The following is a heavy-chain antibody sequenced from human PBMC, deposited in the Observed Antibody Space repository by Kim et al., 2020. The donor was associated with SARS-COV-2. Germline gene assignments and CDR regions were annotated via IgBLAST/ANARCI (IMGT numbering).Heavy chain of an antibody. D-gene: IGHD4-17*01. V-gene: IGHV3-21*01. CDR3: ARDSGDYDDYFDY. Sequence: GGSLRLSCAASGFTFNTYSMNWVRQAPGKGLEWLSSITSSSSYIYYADSVKGRFTISRDNAKNSLYLQMNSLRAEDTAVYFCARDSGDYDDYFDYWGQGTLVTVSS. CDR2: ITSSSSYI. J-gene: IGHJ4*02. CDR1: GFTFNTYS.